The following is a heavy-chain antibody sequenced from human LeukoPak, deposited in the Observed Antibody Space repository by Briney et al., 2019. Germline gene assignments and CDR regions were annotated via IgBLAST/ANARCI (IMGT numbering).Heavy chain of an antibody. J-gene: IGHJ4*02. CDR3: ATTESGYDLFLDY. D-gene: IGHD5-12*01. CDR2: IYYSGST. Sequence: SEALSLTCTVSGGSISSYYWSWIRQPPGKGLEWIGYIYYSGSTNYNPSLKSRVTISVDTSKNQFSLKLSSVTAADTAVYYCATTESGYDLFLDYWGQGTLVTVSS. CDR1: GGSISSYY. V-gene: IGHV4-59*01.